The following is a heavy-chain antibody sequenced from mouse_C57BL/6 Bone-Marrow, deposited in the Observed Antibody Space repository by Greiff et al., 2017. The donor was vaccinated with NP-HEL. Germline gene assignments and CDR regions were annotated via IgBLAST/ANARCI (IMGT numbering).Heavy chain of an antibody. D-gene: IGHD1-1*01. CDR1: GYTFTDYY. Sequence: QVQLQQSGAELVRPGASVKLSCKASGYTFTDYYINWVKQRPGQGLEWIARIYPGSGNTYYNEKFKGKATLTAEKSSSTAYMQLSSLTSEDSAVYFCARGGSRTGYWGQGTTLTVSS. J-gene: IGHJ2*01. V-gene: IGHV1-76*01. CDR2: IYPGSGNT. CDR3: ARGGSRTGY.